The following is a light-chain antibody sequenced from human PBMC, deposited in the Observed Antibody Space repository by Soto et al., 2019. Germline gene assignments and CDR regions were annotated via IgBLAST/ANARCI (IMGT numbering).Light chain of an antibody. CDR2: DVS. CDR1: SSDVGGYNY. Sequence: SALTQPASVSGSPGQSITISCTGTSSDVGGYNYVSWYQQHPGKAPKLMIYDVSNRPSGVSNRFSGSKSGSTASLTISGLQAEDEADYYCSSYTSSSFLVFGGGTKVTVL. CDR3: SSYTSSSFLV. V-gene: IGLV2-14*01. J-gene: IGLJ2*01.